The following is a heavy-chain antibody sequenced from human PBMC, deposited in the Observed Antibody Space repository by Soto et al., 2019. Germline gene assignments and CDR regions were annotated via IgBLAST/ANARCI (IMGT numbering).Heavy chain of an antibody. CDR1: GFTFSSYS. J-gene: IGHJ6*02. CDR2: ISSSSSYI. CDR3: ARDRPRYCSSTSCYTGYYYYGMDV. V-gene: IGHV3-21*01. D-gene: IGHD2-2*02. Sequence: PGGSVRLSCAASGFTFSSYSMNWVRQAPGKGLEWVSSISSSSSYIYYADSVKGRFTISRDNAKNSLYLQMNSLRAEDTAVYYCARDRPRYCSSTSCYTGYYYYGMDVWGQGTTVTVSS.